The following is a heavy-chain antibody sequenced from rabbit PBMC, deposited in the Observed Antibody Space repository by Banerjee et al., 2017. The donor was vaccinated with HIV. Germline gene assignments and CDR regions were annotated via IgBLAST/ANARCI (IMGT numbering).Heavy chain of an antibody. J-gene: IGHJ4*01. Sequence: QEQLEESGGDLVKPEGSLTLTCTASGFSFSNSYYMCWVRQAPGKGLELIACIISSTGTTRYASWVNGRFTISRSTSLNTVDLKMTSLTAADTATYFCARDGYAGHGYPNLWGPGTLVTVS. D-gene: IGHD6-1*01. CDR1: GFSFSNSYY. CDR3: ARDGYAGHGYPNL. V-gene: IGHV1S43*01. CDR2: IISSTGTT.